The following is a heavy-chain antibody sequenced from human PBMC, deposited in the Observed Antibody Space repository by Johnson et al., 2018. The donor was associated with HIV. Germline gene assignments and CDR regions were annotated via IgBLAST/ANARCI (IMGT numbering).Heavy chain of an antibody. J-gene: IGHJ3*01. D-gene: IGHD1-26*01. CDR2: ISGSGSII. CDR1: GFTFRDYH. Sequence: ASGFTFRDYHMSWIRQAPGKGVEWLSYISGSGSIIYYADSVKGRCTISRDNDRNSLYLQVNNLRVEDTALYFCVRRDSGSLSFDLWGQGTMVIVSS. V-gene: IGHV3-11*01. CDR3: VRRDSGSLSFDL.